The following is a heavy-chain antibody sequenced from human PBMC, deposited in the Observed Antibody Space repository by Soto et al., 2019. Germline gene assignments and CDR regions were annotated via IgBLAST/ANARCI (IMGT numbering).Heavy chain of an antibody. CDR3: ARIRFLEWFWFDP. Sequence: SXKVCCKASGYSXSSYCISWVRQAPGQGLEWMGWISAYNGNTNYAQKLQGRVTITTDTSTSTAYMELRSLISDHTDVYYCARIRFLEWFWFDPWGQGTLGTVSS. J-gene: IGHJ5*02. CDR1: GYSXSSYC. CDR2: ISAYNGNT. V-gene: IGHV1-18*01. D-gene: IGHD3-3*01.